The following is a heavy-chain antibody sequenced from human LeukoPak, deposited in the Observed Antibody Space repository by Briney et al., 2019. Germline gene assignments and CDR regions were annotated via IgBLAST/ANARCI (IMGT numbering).Heavy chain of an antibody. Sequence: GESLKISCKGSGYSFASYWIGWVRQMSGKGLEWMGIIYPGDSDTRYSPSFQGQVTISADKSISTAYLQWSSLKASDTAMYYCARLVTPAQVGTIGFDPWGQGTLVTVSS. V-gene: IGHV5-51*01. D-gene: IGHD1-26*01. J-gene: IGHJ5*02. CDR2: IYPGDSDT. CDR1: GYSFASYW. CDR3: ARLVTPAQVGTIGFDP.